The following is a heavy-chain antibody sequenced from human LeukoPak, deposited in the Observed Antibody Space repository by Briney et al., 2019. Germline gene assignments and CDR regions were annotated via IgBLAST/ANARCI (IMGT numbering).Heavy chain of an antibody. D-gene: IGHD3-9*01. CDR2: ISWNSGSI. V-gene: IGHV3-9*01. J-gene: IGHJ4*02. CDR3: AKDWGYDILTGYYKGYFDY. CDR1: GFTFDDYA. Sequence: PGRSLRLSCAASGFTFDDYAMHWVRQAPGKGLEWVSGISWNSGSIGYAGSVKGRFTISRDNAKNSLYLQMNSLRAEDTALYYCAKDWGYDILTGYYKGYFDYWGQGTLVTVSS.